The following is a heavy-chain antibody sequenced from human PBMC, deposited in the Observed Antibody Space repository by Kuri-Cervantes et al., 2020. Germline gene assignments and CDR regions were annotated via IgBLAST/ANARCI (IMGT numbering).Heavy chain of an antibody. Sequence: ASVKVSCKASGYTFTSYGISWVRRAPGQGLEWMGWISAYNGNTNYAQKLQGRVTMTTDTSTSTAYMELRSLRSDDTAVYYCARGVPLGYCSGGSCYASAFDIWGQGTMVTVSS. CDR2: ISAYNGNT. CDR3: ARGVPLGYCSGGSCYASAFDI. CDR1: GYTFTSYG. J-gene: IGHJ3*02. D-gene: IGHD2-15*01. V-gene: IGHV1-18*01.